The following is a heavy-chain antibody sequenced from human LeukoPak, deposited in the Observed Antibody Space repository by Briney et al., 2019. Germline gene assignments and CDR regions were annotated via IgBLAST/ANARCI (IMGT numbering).Heavy chain of an antibody. CDR3: AKENRGGYCSGGICYKTYYYNGMDV. V-gene: IGHV3-30*02. J-gene: IGHJ6*02. Sequence: GGSLRLSCVASGFTFSNYGMHWFRQAPGKGLEWVAFIRYDGSNKYYADSVKGRFTISRDNSKSTLYLQMNSLRAEDTAVYYCAKENRGGYCSGGICYKTYYYNGMDVWGQGTTVTVSS. D-gene: IGHD2-15*01. CDR1: GFTFSNYG. CDR2: IRYDGSNK.